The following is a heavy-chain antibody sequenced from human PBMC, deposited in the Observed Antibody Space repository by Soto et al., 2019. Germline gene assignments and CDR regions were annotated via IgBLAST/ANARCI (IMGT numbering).Heavy chain of an antibody. V-gene: IGHV3-30*18. Sequence: QVQLVESGGGVDQPGRSLRLSCAASGFTFSSYAMQWVRQAPGKGLEWVAVMSHDGSNKYYADSVKGRFTISRDNSKNTLYLQMNSLRGQETAVYSCAKDGRSSSTSCSRCYGMDVWGQGTTVTVSS. J-gene: IGHJ6*02. CDR2: MSHDGSNK. CDR3: AKDGRSSSTSCSRCYGMDV. CDR1: GFTFSSYA. D-gene: IGHD2-2*01.